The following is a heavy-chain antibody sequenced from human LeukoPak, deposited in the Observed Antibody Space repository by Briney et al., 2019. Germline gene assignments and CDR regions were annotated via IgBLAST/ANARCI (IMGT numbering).Heavy chain of an antibody. CDR3: ARISRIGLGGRENFDY. CDR1: GYAFTGYS. D-gene: IGHD2-15*01. CDR2: INPYSGDT. V-gene: IGHV1-2*02. Sequence: ASVKVSCKASGYAFTGYSMHWVRQAPGQGLEWMGWINPYSGDTNYAQKFQGRVTTTRDTSISTAYTDLRRLRSDDTAVYYCARISRIGLGGRENFDYWGQGTLVTVSS. J-gene: IGHJ4*02.